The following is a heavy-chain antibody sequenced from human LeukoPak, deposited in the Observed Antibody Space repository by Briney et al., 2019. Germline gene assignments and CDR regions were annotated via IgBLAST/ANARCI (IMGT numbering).Heavy chain of an antibody. Sequence: GGSLRLSCTASGFTFSSYGMHWVRQAPGKGLGWVAFIRSDGSVRYCADSLKGRFTISRDNSKNTLYLQMNSLRAEDTAVYYCAKDGGSDSSGYYLHYYYYYYMDVWGKGTTVTISS. V-gene: IGHV3-30*02. D-gene: IGHD3-22*01. CDR3: AKDGGSDSSGYYLHYYYYYYMDV. CDR2: IRSDGSVR. J-gene: IGHJ6*03. CDR1: GFTFSSYG.